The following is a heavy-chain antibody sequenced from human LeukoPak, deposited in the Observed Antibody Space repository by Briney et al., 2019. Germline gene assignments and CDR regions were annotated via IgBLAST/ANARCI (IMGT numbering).Heavy chain of an antibody. D-gene: IGHD3-22*01. Sequence: ASVKVSCKASGYTFTGYYMHWVRQAPGQGLEWMGWINPNSGGTNYAQKFQGRVTMTRDTSISTAYMELSRLRSDDTAAYYCARDIGAYYYDSSGYYYDYWGQGTLVTASS. V-gene: IGHV1-2*02. CDR2: INPNSGGT. CDR1: GYTFTGYY. CDR3: ARDIGAYYYDSSGYYYDY. J-gene: IGHJ4*02.